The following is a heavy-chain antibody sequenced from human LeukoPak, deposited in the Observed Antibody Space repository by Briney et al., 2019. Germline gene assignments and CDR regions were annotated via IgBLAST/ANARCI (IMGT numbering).Heavy chain of an antibody. J-gene: IGHJ3*02. CDR1: GYTFTNYG. CDR2: ISAYSANT. CDR3: ARDHYDVLTGYAYNAFDI. D-gene: IGHD3-9*01. V-gene: IGHV1-18*01. Sequence: GASVKVSCKASGYTFTNYGVSWVRQAPGQGLEWMGWISAYSANTNYAQKLQGRVTMTTDTSTSTAYMELRSLRSDDTAVYYCARDHYDVLTGYAYNAFDIWGQGTMVAVSS.